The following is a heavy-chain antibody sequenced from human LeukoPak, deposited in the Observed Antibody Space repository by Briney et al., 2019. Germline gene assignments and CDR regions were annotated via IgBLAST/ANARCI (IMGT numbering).Heavy chain of an antibody. CDR3: AKDHRGYSYGPLGY. D-gene: IGHD5-18*01. CDR2: ISGSGGST. J-gene: IGHJ4*02. CDR1: GFTFSSYA. V-gene: IGHV3-23*01. Sequence: TGGSLRLSCAASGFTFSSYAMSWVRQAPGKGLEWVSAISGSGGSTYYADSVKGRFTISRDNSKNTLYLQMNSLRAEDTAVYYCAKDHRGYSYGPLGYWGQGTLVTVSS.